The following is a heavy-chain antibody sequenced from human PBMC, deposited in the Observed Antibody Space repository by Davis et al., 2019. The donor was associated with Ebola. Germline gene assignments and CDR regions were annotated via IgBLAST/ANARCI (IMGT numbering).Heavy chain of an antibody. Sequence: MPSETLSLTCAVSGGSISSSNWWSWVRQPPGKGLEWIGEIYHSGSTNYNPFLKSRVTISVDKSKNQFSLKLSSVTAADTAMYYCVKDDVTAGRFNYWGQGSLVTVSS. CDR1: GGSISSSNW. J-gene: IGHJ4*02. V-gene: IGHV4-4*02. CDR2: IYHSGST. CDR3: VKDDVTAGRFNY. D-gene: IGHD1-20*01.